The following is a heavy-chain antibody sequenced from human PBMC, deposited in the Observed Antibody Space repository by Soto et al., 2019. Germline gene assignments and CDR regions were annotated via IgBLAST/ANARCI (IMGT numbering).Heavy chain of an antibody. CDR1: RDTFTSYY. CDR3: ARDRCSGGSCYNRPTYYYYYGMDV. CDR2: INPSGGST. D-gene: IGHD2-15*01. V-gene: IGHV1-46*01. Sequence: ASVKVSCKAPRDTFTSYYINWVRQAPGQGLEWMGVINPSGGSTSYAQKFQGRVTMTRDTSTSTVYMELSSLRSEDTAVYYCARDRCSGGSCYNRPTYYYYYGMDVWGQGTTVTVSS. J-gene: IGHJ6*02.